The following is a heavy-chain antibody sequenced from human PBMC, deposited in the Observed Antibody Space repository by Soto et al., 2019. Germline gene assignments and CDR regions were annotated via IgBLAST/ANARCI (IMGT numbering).Heavy chain of an antibody. D-gene: IGHD6-13*01. CDR3: ARDRAGSPFAI. CDR2: ISSSSSYI. J-gene: IGHJ3*02. V-gene: IGHV3-21*01. Sequence: EVQLVESGGGLVKPGGSLRLSCAASGFTFSSYSMNWVRQAPGKGLEWVSSISSSSSYIYYEDSVKGRFTISRDNAKNSLYLQMNSMRAEDTAVYYCARDRAGSPFAIWGQGTMVTVSS. CDR1: GFTFSSYS.